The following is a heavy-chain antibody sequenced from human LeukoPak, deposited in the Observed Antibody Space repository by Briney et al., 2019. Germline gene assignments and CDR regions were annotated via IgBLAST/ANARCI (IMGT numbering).Heavy chain of an antibody. CDR3: ARARGSGSYYGHDYYYYYYMDV. CDR2: INPSGGST. D-gene: IGHD3-10*01. J-gene: IGHJ6*03. Sequence: GASVKVSCKTSGYNFIANSIHWVRQAPGQGLEWMGIINPSGGSTTYAQKFQGRVIMTGDTSTSTVYMELRSLRSEDTAVYYCARARGSGSYYGHDYYYYYYMDVWGQGTTVTVSS. V-gene: IGHV1-46*01. CDR1: GYNFIANS.